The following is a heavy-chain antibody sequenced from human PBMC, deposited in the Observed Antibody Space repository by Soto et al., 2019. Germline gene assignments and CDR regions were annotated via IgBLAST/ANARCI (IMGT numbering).Heavy chain of an antibody. J-gene: IGHJ4*02. D-gene: IGHD6-19*01. CDR2: INPSGGTT. Sequence: QVQLVQSGAEVKKPGASVKVSCKASGYTFTSYYMHWVRQAPGQGLEWMGIINPSGGTTSYAQKFPARVTMPRDTSTSTVYMELSSLRSEHTAVYYCARAGLQWLVYFDYWGQGTLVTVSS. V-gene: IGHV1-46*01. CDR1: GYTFTSYY. CDR3: ARAGLQWLVYFDY.